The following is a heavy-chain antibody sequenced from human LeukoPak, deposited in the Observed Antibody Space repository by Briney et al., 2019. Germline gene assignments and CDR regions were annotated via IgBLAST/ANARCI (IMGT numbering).Heavy chain of an antibody. J-gene: IGHJ5*02. V-gene: IGHV4-4*07. CDR2: IYTTGTTSYNP. CDR3: ARYGVGTGMAWFDP. Sequence: SETLSLTCTVSGGSISSYYWSWIRQPAGKGLEWIGRIYTTGTTSYNPNYNPSLKSRVTMSVDTSKNQFSLKLSSVTAADTAVYYCARYGVGTGMAWFDPWGQGTLVTVSS. CDR1: GGSISSYY. D-gene: IGHD2-8*01.